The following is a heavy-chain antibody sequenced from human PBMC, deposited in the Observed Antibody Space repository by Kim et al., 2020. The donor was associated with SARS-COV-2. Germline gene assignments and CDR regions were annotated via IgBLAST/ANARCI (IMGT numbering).Heavy chain of an antibody. Sequence: GESLKISCKGSGYSFTSYWIGWVRQMPGKGLEWMGIIYPGDSDTRYSPSFQGQVTISADKSISTAYLQWSSLKASDTAMYYCAREGSSGDGSYNWFDPWGQGTLVTVSS. CDR2: IYPGDSDT. CDR1: GYSFTSYW. D-gene: IGHD6-6*01. V-gene: IGHV5-51*01. J-gene: IGHJ5*02. CDR3: AREGSSGDGSYNWFDP.